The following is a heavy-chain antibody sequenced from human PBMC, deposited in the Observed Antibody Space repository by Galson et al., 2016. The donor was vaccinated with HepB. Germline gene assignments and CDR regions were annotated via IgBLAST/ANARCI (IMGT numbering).Heavy chain of an antibody. J-gene: IGHJ4*02. CDR1: GGTFSSYT. CDR2: IIPILGIA. CDR3: ARLSGSYQVALDY. D-gene: IGHD1-26*01. Sequence: SVKVSCKASGGTFSSYTISWVRQAPGQGLEWMGRIIPILGIANYAQKVQGRVTITADKSTSTAYMELSSLRSEDTAVYYCARLSGSYQVALDYWGQGTLVTVSS. V-gene: IGHV1-69*02.